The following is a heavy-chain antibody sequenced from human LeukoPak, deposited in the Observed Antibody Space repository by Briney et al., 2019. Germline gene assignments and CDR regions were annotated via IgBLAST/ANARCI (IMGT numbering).Heavy chain of an antibody. V-gene: IGHV3-7*01. CDR1: GFTFSSYW. J-gene: IGHJ4*02. D-gene: IGHD3-16*02. CDR3: ARGGEYDYVWGSYRPNHY. CDR2: IKQDGSEK. Sequence: GGSLRLSCATSGFTFSSYWMSWVRQAPGKGLEWVANIKQDGSEKYYVDSVKGRFTISRDNAKNSLYLQMNSLRAEDTAVYYCARGGEYDYVWGSYRPNHYWGQGTLVTVSS.